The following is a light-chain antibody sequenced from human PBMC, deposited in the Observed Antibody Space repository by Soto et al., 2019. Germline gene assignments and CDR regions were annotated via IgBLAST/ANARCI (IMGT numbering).Light chain of an antibody. J-gene: IGLJ1*01. CDR3: FTFTTTSTHV. CDR1: SSDVGGYNY. Sequence: QSALAQPRSVSGSPGQSVTISCAGTSSDVGGYNYVSWYQQHPGKAPTLMIYDVSKRPSGVPDRFSGSKSGNTAPLTISGLQAEDEAEYFCFTFTTTSTHVFGTGTKVTV. CDR2: DVS. V-gene: IGLV2-11*01.